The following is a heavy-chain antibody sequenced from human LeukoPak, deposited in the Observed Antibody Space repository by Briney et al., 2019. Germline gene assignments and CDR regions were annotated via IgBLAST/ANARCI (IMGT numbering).Heavy chain of an antibody. D-gene: IGHD5-18*01. J-gene: IGHJ4*02. Sequence: GASVKVSCKASGYTFTSYAISWARQAPGQGLEWMGWISAYNGNTNYAQKLQGRVTMTTDTSTSTAYMELRSLRSDDTAVYYCARTVVYSYGSTLLPYYFDYWGQGTLVTVSS. V-gene: IGHV1-18*01. CDR1: GYTFTSYA. CDR2: ISAYNGNT. CDR3: ARTVVYSYGSTLLPYYFDY.